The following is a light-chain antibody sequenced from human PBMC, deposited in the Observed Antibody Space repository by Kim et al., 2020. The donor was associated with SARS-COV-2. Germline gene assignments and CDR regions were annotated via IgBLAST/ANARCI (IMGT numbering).Light chain of an antibody. CDR2: EVS. CDR1: SSDVGSYDR. V-gene: IGLV2-18*02. Sequence: GQSFTVSGTGPSSDVGSYDRVSWYQQPPGTAPNVMIYEVSNRPSGVPDRFSGSKSGNTASLTISWLQAEDEDDYYCSSYTSNSTWVFGGGTQLTVL. CDR3: SSYTSNSTWV. J-gene: IGLJ3*02.